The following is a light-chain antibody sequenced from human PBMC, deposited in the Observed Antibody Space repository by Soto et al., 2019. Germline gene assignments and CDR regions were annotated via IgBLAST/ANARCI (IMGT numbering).Light chain of an antibody. J-gene: IGLJ3*02. CDR1: SSDIGDYNY. CDR2: DVS. V-gene: IGLV2-14*01. CDR3: SSSTTTTSRVV. Sequence: QSALTQPASVSGSPGQSITISCTGTSSDIGDYNYVSWYQQYPGKVPKLVIYDVSHRPSGVSNRFSGSKSGNTASLTISGLQAEDEADYYCSSSTTTTSRVVFGGGTKLTVL.